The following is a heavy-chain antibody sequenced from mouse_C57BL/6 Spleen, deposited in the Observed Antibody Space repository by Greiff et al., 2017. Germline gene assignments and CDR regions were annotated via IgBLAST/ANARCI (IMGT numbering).Heavy chain of an antibody. Sequence: QVQLQQPGTELVKPGASVKLSCKASGYTFTSYWMHWVKQRPGQGLEWIGNINPSNGGTNYNEKFKSKATLTVDKSSSTAYMQLSSLTSEDSAVYYCARGIYYGYDYWYLDVWGTGTTVTVSS. CDR3: ARGIYYGYDYWYLDV. V-gene: IGHV1-53*01. CDR2: INPSNGGT. CDR1: GYTFTSYW. J-gene: IGHJ1*03. D-gene: IGHD2-2*01.